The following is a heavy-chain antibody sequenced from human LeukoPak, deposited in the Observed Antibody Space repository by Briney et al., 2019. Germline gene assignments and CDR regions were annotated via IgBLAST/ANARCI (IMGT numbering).Heavy chain of an antibody. D-gene: IGHD3-22*01. CDR3: ARRPEDTSDSYYNWFDP. J-gene: IGHJ5*02. CDR1: GGSISSGYY. CDR2: IYYSGTA. V-gene: IGHV4-31*03. Sequence: SQTLSPTCTVSGGSISSGYYWGWIRQHPGKGLEWLGHIYYSGTAYYNPSLKSRVAISVDTSKSQFSLNLSSVTAADTAVYYCARRPEDTSDSYYNWFDPWGQGTLVTVSS.